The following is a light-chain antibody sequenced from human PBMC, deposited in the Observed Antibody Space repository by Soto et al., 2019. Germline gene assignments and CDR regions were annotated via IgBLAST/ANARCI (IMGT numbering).Light chain of an antibody. CDR3: NSYTSSTADV. CDR1: SSDVGRYNY. V-gene: IGLV2-14*01. Sequence: SVLTQPASGSGSPGQSINISCTGASSDVGRYNYVSWYQLHPGKAPKLIIYEVSNRPSGVSNRFSGSKSGNTASLTISGLRAEDEADYYCNSYTSSTADVFGTGTKGTVL. CDR2: EVS. J-gene: IGLJ1*01.